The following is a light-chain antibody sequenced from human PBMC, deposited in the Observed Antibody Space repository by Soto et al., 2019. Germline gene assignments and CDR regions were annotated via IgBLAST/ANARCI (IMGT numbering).Light chain of an antibody. J-gene: IGKJ4*01. Sequence: DIQMTQSPASLSASFGDRVIITCCASQSISRHLNWYQQKPGKAPKLLIYGASSLQSGVPSRISGSGSGTDFTLSISSLQPEDFATYYCQQSYSAPLTFGGGTKVDI. CDR3: QQSYSAPLT. V-gene: IGKV1-39*01. CDR2: GAS. CDR1: QSISRH.